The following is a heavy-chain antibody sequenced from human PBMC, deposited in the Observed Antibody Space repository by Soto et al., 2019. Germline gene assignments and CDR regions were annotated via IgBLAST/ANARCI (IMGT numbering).Heavy chain of an antibody. CDR2: ISAYNGNT. CDR3: ARAGIVVVPAKRKDNWFDP. Sequence: ASVKVSCKASGDTFTSYGISWERQAPGQGLEWMGWISAYNGNTNYAQKLQGRVTMTTDTSTSTAYMELRSLRSDDTAVYYCARAGIVVVPAKRKDNWFDPWGQGTLVTVSS. J-gene: IGHJ5*02. CDR1: GDTFTSYG. D-gene: IGHD2-2*01. V-gene: IGHV1-18*01.